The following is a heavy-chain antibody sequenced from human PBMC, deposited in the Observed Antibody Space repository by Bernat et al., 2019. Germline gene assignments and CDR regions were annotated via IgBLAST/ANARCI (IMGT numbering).Heavy chain of an antibody. CDR1: GFTFSNAW. CDR2: IKSKTDGGTT. D-gene: IGHD3-9*01. V-gene: IGHV3-15*01. CDR3: TTDSILGYYDILTGYYKTYSFDY. Sequence: EVQLVESGGGLVKPGGSLRLSCAASGFTFSNAWMSWVRQAPGKGMEWVGRIKSKTDGGTTDYAAPVKGRFTISRDDSKNTLYLQMNSLKTEETAVYYCTTDSILGYYDILTGYYKTYSFDYWGQGTLVTVSS. J-gene: IGHJ4*02.